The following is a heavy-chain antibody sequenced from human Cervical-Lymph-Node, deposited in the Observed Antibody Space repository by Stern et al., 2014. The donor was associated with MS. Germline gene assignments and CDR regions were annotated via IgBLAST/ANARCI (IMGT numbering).Heavy chain of an antibody. D-gene: IGHD6-19*01. CDR3: AKDVSSGWYKGPEY. CDR2: ISYDGSNK. Sequence: VQLVESGGGVVQPGTSLRLSCAASGFSFSSYGMHWVRQAPGKGLEWVAGISYDGSNKYYADSVKGRFTISRDNSRNTLYLQMISLRAEDTAVYYCAKDVSSGWYKGPEYWGQGTLVPVSS. V-gene: IGHV3-30*18. CDR1: GFSFSSYG. J-gene: IGHJ4*02.